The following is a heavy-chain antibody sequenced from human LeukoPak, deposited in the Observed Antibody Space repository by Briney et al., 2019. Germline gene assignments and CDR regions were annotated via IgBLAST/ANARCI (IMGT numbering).Heavy chain of an antibody. CDR1: GYTFTSYG. V-gene: IGHV1-18*01. CDR3: ARSRNYYYDSSGYPDY. D-gene: IGHD3-22*01. Sequence: ASVKVSCKASGYTFTSYGISWVRQAPGQRLEWMGWISAYNGNTNYAQKLQGRVTMTTDTSTSTAYMELRSLRSDDTAVYYCARSRNYYYDSSGYPDYWGQGTLVTVSS. J-gene: IGHJ4*02. CDR2: ISAYNGNT.